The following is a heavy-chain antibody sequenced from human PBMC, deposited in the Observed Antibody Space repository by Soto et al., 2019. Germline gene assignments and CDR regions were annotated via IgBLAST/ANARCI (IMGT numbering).Heavy chain of an antibody. D-gene: IGHD1-26*01. Sequence: QVQLVQSGAEVKKPGSSVKVSCKASGGTFSSYAISGVRQAPGQGLEWMGGIIPIFGTANYAQKFQGRVTITADESTSTAYMELSSPSSEDTAVYYCARDGGPFGWELLGYWGQGTLVTVSS. CDR3: ARDGGPFGWELLGY. V-gene: IGHV1-69*01. CDR2: IIPIFGTA. CDR1: GGTFSSYA. J-gene: IGHJ4*02.